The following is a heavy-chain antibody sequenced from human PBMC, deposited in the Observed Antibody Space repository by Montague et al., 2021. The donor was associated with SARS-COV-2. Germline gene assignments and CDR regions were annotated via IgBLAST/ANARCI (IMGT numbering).Heavy chain of an antibody. CDR3: ARVGLGTTMVRGAHYYYYGMDV. CDR1: GFTFSSYW. Sequence: SLRLSCAASGFTFSSYWMSWVRQAPGKGLEWVANIKQDGSERYYVDSVKGRFTISRDNAKNSLYLQMNSLRAEDTAVYYCARVGLGTTMVRGAHYYYYGMDVWGQGTTVTVSS. V-gene: IGHV3-7*03. J-gene: IGHJ6*02. CDR2: IKQDGSER. D-gene: IGHD3-10*01.